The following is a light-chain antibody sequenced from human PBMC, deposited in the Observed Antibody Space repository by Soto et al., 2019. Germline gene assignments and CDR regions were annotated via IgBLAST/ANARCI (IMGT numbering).Light chain of an antibody. V-gene: IGKV1-5*01. CDR1: QNVNNW. CDR3: QQYSIYPLT. CDR2: DAS. Sequence: DIQMTQFPSALSASVGDRVTITCRASQNVNNWLAWYQQKPGKAPNLLIYDASSLESGVPSRFRGSGSGTEFSLSIISLQPDDFATYYCQQYSIYPLTFGGGTKVDIK. J-gene: IGKJ4*01.